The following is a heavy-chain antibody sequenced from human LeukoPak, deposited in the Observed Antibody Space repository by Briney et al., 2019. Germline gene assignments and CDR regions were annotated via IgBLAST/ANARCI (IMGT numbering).Heavy chain of an antibody. CDR1: GGSFSGYY. Sequence: SETLSLTCAVHGGSFSGYYWTWIRQPPGKGLEWIGEINHSGSSNYNPSLKGRITISVDTSKNQFSLKLRSVTAADTAVYYCARYGWWRFDFWGQGTLVTVSS. J-gene: IGHJ4*02. V-gene: IGHV4-34*01. CDR3: ARYGWWRFDF. D-gene: IGHD2-8*02. CDR2: INHSGSS.